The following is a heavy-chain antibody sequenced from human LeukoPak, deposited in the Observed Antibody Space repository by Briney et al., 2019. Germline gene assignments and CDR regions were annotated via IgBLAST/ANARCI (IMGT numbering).Heavy chain of an antibody. D-gene: IGHD5-18*01. CDR1: GFTFSDYY. CDR3: ARTGRGYSYGYQLDY. V-gene: IGHV3-11*04. J-gene: IGHJ4*02. CDR2: TSSSGSTI. Sequence: GGSLRLSCAASGFTFSDYYMSWIRQAPGKGLEWVSYTSSSGSTIYYADSVKGRVTISRDNAKNSLYLQMNSLKAEDTAVYYCARTGRGYSYGYQLDYWGQGTLVTVSS.